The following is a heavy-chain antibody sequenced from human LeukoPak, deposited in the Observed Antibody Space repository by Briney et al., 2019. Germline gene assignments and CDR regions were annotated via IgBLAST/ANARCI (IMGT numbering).Heavy chain of an antibody. D-gene: IGHD1-26*01. CDR1: GYTFTGYY. CDR3: ASGGSYADYYYGMDV. Sequence: ASVKVSCKASGYTFTGYYMHWVRQAPGQGLEWMGWMNPNSGNTGYAQKFQGRVTMTRNTSISTAYMELSSLRSEDTAVYYCASGGSYADYYYGMDVWGQGTTVTVSS. V-gene: IGHV1-8*02. CDR2: MNPNSGNT. J-gene: IGHJ6*02.